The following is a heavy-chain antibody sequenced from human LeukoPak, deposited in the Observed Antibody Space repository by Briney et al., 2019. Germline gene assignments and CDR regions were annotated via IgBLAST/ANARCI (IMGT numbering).Heavy chain of an antibody. J-gene: IGHJ4*02. D-gene: IGHD5-12*01. CDR2: IYYSGST. CDR3: ARDRGYSGRTSSPRLYFDY. V-gene: IGHV4-59*01. Sequence: PSETLSLTCTVSGGSISSYYWSWIRQPPGKGLEWIGYIYYSGSTNYNPSLKSRVTMSVDTSKNQFSLKLSSVTAADTAVYYCARDRGYSGRTSSPRLYFDYWARESWSPSPQ. CDR1: GGSISSYY.